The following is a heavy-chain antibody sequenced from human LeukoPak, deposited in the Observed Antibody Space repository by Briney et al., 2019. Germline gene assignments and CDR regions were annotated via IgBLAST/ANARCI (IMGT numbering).Heavy chain of an antibody. Sequence: ASVKVSCKVSGYTLTELSMHWVRLAPGKGLEWMGGFDPEDGETIYAQKFQGRVTMTEDTSTDTAYMELSGLRSEDTAVYYCATDPIKVASSGYRSWGQGTLVTVSS. J-gene: IGHJ5*02. CDR1: GYTLTELS. V-gene: IGHV1-24*01. D-gene: IGHD3-22*01. CDR3: ATDPIKVASSGYRS. CDR2: FDPEDGET.